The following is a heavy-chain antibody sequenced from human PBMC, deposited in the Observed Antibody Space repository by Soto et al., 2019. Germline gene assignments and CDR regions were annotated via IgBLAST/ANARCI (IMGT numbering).Heavy chain of an antibody. CDR3: ARAKKESGWFDP. V-gene: IGHV1-46*01. Sequence: ASLKVSGKASGYTFTSYYMHWVRQARGQGLEWMGIINPSGGSTSYAQKFQGRVTMTRDTSTSTVYMELSSLRSEDTAVYYCARAKKESGWFDPWGQGTLGTVSS. CDR1: GYTFTSYY. CDR2: INPSGGST. J-gene: IGHJ5*02.